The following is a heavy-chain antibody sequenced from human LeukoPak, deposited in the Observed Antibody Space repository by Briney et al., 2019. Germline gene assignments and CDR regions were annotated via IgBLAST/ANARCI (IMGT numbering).Heavy chain of an antibody. CDR2: IYHSGST. D-gene: IGHD6-19*01. CDR1: GGSISSGGYD. J-gene: IGHJ4*02. Sequence: PSETLSLTCTVSGGSISSGGYDWGWIRQPPGKGREWIGYIYHSGSTYYNPSLKSRVTISVDRSKNQFSLKLSSVTAADTAVCYCARDSNIAVAFDYWGQGTLVTVSS. CDR3: ARDSNIAVAFDY. V-gene: IGHV4-30-2*01.